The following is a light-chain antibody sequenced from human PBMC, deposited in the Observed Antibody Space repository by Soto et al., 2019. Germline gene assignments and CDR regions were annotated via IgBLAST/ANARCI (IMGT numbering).Light chain of an antibody. V-gene: IGLV2-14*03. CDR3: SSYTSSITVV. CDR1: SSDVGAYNY. J-gene: IGLJ2*01. CDR2: DVS. Sequence: QSALTQPASVSGSPGQSITISCTGTSSDVGAYNYVSWYQHHPGKAPKFMIYDVSNRPSGISNRFSGSKSGNTASLTISGLQAEDEADYYCSSYTSSITVVFGGGTKLTVL.